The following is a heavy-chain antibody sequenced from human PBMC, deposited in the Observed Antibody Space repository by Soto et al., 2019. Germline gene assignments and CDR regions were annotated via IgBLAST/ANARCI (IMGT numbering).Heavy chain of an antibody. CDR2: ISGSGGST. CDR1: GFTFSSYA. D-gene: IGHD4-17*01. J-gene: IGHJ3*02. Sequence: GGSLRLSCAASGFTFSSYAMSWVRQAPGKGLEWVSAISGSGGSTYYADSVKGRFTISRDNSKNTLYLQMNSLRAEDTAVYYCAKASVDSVVYIPDYGDYGPFDIWGQGTMVTVSS. CDR3: AKASVDSVVYIPDYGDYGPFDI. V-gene: IGHV3-23*01.